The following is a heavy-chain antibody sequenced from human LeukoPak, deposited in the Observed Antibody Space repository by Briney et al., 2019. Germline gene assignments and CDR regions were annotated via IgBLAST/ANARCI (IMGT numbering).Heavy chain of an antibody. CDR1: GYTFTGYY. CDR3: ARDHGSGSYKSGFDY. J-gene: IGHJ4*02. Sequence: ASVKVSCKASGYTFTGYYMHWVRQAPGQGLEWMGWINPNSGGTNYAQKFQGRVTMTRDMSTSTVYMELSSLRSEDTAMYYCARDHGSGSYKSGFDYWGQGTLVTVSS. D-gene: IGHD3-10*01. V-gene: IGHV1-2*02. CDR2: INPNSGGT.